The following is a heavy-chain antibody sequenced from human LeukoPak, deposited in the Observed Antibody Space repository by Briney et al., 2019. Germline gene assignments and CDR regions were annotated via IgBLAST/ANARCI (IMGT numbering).Heavy chain of an antibody. J-gene: IGHJ6*03. CDR2: IIDSGEST. Sequence: GGSLRLSCAASGFTFSSYAMSWVRQAPGKGLEWVSRIIDSGESTYYANFAKGRFTISRDNSNNTLYLQMNSLRAEDTAVYYCAKLGGQELHNYYVAVCGKGTTVAVSS. CDR3: AKLGGQELHNYYVAV. D-gene: IGHD3-16*01. V-gene: IGHV3-23*01. CDR1: GFTFSSYA.